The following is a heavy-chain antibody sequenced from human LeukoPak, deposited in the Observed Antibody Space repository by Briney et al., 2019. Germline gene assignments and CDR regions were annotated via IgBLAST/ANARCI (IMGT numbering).Heavy chain of an antibody. CDR1: GGSISSGVYY. J-gene: IGHJ5*02. V-gene: IGHV4-30-4*01. Sequence: SQTLSLTCTVSGGSISSGVYYWSWIRQPPGKGLEWIGYIYYSGSTYYNPSLKSRVTISVDTSKNQFSLKLSSVTAADTAVYYCARGFDCSSTSCLWFDPWGQGTLVTVSS. CDR3: ARGFDCSSTSCLWFDP. CDR2: IYYSGST. D-gene: IGHD2-2*01.